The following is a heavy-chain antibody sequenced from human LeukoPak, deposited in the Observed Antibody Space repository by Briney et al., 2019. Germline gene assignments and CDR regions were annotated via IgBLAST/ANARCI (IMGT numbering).Heavy chain of an antibody. CDR1: GFPLSSYR. V-gene: IGHV3-30*18. D-gene: IGHD1-26*01. J-gene: IGHJ5*02. CDR3: AKDQSVSYYNWFDP. CDR2: ISYYGSNK. Sequence: GGSLRLSCGASGFPLSSYRVQWVRQARGEAVVGGAVISYYGSNKYCADSVKGRFTISRDNSKNTLYLQMNSLRAEDTAVYYCAKDQSVSYYNWFDPWGQGTLVTVSS.